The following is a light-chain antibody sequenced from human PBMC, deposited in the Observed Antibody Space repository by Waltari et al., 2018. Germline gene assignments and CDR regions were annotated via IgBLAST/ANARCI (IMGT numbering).Light chain of an antibody. CDR2: STN. Sequence: QTVVTQEPSFSVSPGGTVTLTCGLSSGSVSTCYYPSRYHQTPGQAPRTLIYSTNTRSSGVPDRFAGSILGNKAALTITGAQADDESDYYCVLYMGSGIWVFGGGTKLTVL. CDR1: SGSVSTCYY. CDR3: VLYMGSGIWV. V-gene: IGLV8-61*01. J-gene: IGLJ2*01.